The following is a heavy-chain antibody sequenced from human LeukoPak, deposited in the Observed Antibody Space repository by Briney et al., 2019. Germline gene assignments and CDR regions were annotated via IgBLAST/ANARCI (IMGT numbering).Heavy chain of an antibody. V-gene: IGHV5-51*01. J-gene: IGHJ5*02. Sequence: NRGESLKISCKGSGYSFSSYWIAWVRQMPGKGLEWMGIIYPGDSDTTYSLSFQGQVTISADKSISTAYLQWSSLKASDTAMYYCARQASIAARPPFPLGWFDPWGQGTLVTVSS. CDR3: ARQASIAARPPFPLGWFDP. D-gene: IGHD6-6*01. CDR1: GYSFSSYW. CDR2: IYPGDSDT.